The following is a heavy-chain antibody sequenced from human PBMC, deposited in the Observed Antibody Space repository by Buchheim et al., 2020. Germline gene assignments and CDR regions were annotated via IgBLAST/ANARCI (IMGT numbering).Heavy chain of an antibody. Sequence: EVQLVESGGGLVQPGGSLRLSCAASGFTFSRYWMHWFLQAPGKGLVWVSHINVDGTTTNYADSVKGRFTISRDNAKNTLYLEMNSLRDEDTAVYYCARGRGQQLLGLDPWGQGTL. J-gene: IGHJ5*02. D-gene: IGHD6-13*01. CDR1: GFTFSRYW. CDR2: INVDGTTT. CDR3: ARGRGQQLLGLDP. V-gene: IGHV3-74*01.